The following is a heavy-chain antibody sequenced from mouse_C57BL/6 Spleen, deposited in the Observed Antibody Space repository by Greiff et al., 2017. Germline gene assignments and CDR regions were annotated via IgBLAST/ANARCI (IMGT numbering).Heavy chain of an antibody. V-gene: IGHV5-17*01. D-gene: IGHD1-1*01. CDR1: GFTFSDYG. CDR2: ISSGSSTI. CDR3: ASPITTVPNYYAMDY. Sequence: EVQGVESGGGLVKPGGSLKLSCAASGFTFSDYGMHWVRQAPEKGLEWVAYISSGSSTIYYADTVKGRFTISRDNAKNTLFLQMTSLRSEDTAMYYCASPITTVPNYYAMDYWGQGTSVTVSS. J-gene: IGHJ4*01.